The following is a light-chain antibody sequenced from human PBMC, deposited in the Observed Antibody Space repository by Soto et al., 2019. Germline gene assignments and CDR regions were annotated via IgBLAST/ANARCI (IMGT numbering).Light chain of an antibody. Sequence: DIVLTQSPGTLSLSPGERATLSCRASQSVSSSYLAWYQQQPGQAPRLLIYGASTRATGIPERFSGSGSGTDFTLPISRLEHEDFAVYYCQQYGSSPRTFGQGTKLEIK. CDR3: QQYGSSPRT. CDR1: QSVSSSY. CDR2: GAS. V-gene: IGKV3-20*01. J-gene: IGKJ2*01.